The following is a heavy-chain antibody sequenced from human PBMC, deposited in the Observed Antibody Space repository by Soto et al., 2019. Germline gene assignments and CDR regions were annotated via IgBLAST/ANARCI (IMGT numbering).Heavy chain of an antibody. Sequence: SETLSLTCTVSGGSISSYYWSWIRQPPGKGLEWIGYIYYSGSTNYNPSLKSRVTISVDTSKNQFSLKLSSVTAADTAVYYCAKALGELSPESYDCWGQGTLVTVSS. J-gene: IGHJ4*02. CDR1: GGSISSYY. CDR2: IYYSGST. V-gene: IGHV4-59*01. D-gene: IGHD3-16*02. CDR3: AKALGELSPESYDC.